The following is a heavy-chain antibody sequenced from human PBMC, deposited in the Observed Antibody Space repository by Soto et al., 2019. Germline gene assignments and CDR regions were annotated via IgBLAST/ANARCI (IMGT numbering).Heavy chain of an antibody. J-gene: IGHJ4*02. Sequence: EVQLVESGGGLVQPGGSLRLSCEASGVTVNNCFMTWVRQAPGKGLEWVSTISDGGSTYYADSVNGRFIFSRDSSRNTVYLQMNSLRAGETVGYYGARDTLGGAYDFCHGGQGTLVTVSS. CDR2: ISDGGST. CDR1: GVTVNNCF. D-gene: IGHD3-3*01. CDR3: ARDTLGGAYDFCH. V-gene: IGHV3-66*01.